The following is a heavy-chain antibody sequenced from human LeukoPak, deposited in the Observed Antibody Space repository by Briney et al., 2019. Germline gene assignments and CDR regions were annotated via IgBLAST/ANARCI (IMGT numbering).Heavy chain of an antibody. CDR2: IYYIRST. CDR3: ARTQSQSGSYRYYFGY. Sequence: KPSETLSLTCTVSGGSVGSAGYYWSWIRQPPGGGLEWLGYIYYIRSTNYNPSPKSRVTMSLDPSKNQFSLKLNSVTAADTAVYYCARTQSQSGSYRYYFGYWGQGTLVTVSS. CDR1: GGSVGSAGYY. D-gene: IGHD1-26*01. J-gene: IGHJ4*02. V-gene: IGHV4-61*08.